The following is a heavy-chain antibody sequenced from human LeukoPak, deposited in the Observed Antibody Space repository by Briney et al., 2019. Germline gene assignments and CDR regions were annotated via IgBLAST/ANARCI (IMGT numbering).Heavy chain of an antibody. CDR1: GYTFTGYY. V-gene: IGHV1-2*02. CDR3: VTDDGGSYNFDY. D-gene: IGHD1-26*01. CDR2: INPNSGGT. Sequence: ASVKVSCKASGYTFTGYYMHWVRQAPGQGLEWMGWINPNSGGTNYAQKFQGRVTMTRYTSISTGYMYLSRLRSDYPAVHWCVTDDGGSYNFDYWGQGTLVTVSS. J-gene: IGHJ4*02.